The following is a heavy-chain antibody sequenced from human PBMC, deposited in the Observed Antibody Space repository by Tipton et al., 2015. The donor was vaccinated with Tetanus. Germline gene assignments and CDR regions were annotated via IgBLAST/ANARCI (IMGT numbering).Heavy chain of an antibody. V-gene: IGHV3-11*04. CDR2: ISDSGSTI. J-gene: IGHJ6*02. Sequence: SLRLSCAASGFTFSDYYMSWIRQAPGKGLEWVSHISDSGSTIYYADSVKGRFTISRDNAKNSLYLQMNSLRDEDTAVYYCARDNGGYDYYYYGMDVWGQGTTVTVSS. CDR1: GFTFSDYY. D-gene: IGHD5-12*01. CDR3: ARDNGGYDYYYYGMDV.